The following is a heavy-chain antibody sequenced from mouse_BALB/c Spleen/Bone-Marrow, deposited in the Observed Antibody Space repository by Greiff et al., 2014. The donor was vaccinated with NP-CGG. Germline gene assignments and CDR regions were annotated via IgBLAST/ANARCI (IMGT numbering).Heavy chain of an antibody. J-gene: IGHJ3*01. CDR2: ISSGSSTI. V-gene: IGHV5-17*02. CDR3: AARAY. CDR1: GFTFSSFG. Sequence: EVKVVESGGGLVQPGGSRKLSCAASGFTFSSFGMHWVRQAPEKGLEWVAYISSGSSTIYYADTVKDRFTISRDNPKNTLFLQMTSLSSDDTAMYYCAARAYWGQGTLVTVSS.